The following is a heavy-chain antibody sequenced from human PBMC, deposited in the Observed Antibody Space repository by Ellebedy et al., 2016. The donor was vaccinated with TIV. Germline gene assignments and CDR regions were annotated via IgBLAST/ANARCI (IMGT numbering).Heavy chain of an antibody. CDR1: GYTLSTYY. CDR2: INPIGGRT. V-gene: IGHV1-46*01. Sequence: ASVKVSCXASGYTLSTYYIHWVRQAPGEGLEWMGIINPIGGRTSYAQKFQGRVTMTTDPSTTTVYMEVNSLRSEDTAVYFCALIAVSGMNYLDFWGQGTLVTVSS. D-gene: IGHD6-19*01. J-gene: IGHJ4*02. CDR3: ALIAVSGMNYLDF.